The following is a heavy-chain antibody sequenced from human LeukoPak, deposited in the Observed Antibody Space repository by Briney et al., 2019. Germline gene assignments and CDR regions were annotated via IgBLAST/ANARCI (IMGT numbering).Heavy chain of an antibody. J-gene: IGHJ4*02. CDR2: INSDGSST. Sequence: GGSLRLSCAASGFTFSSYWMHWVRQAPGKGLLWVSRINSDGSSTTYADSVKGRFTISRDNAKNTLYLQVNSLRAEDTAVYYCARGPQYSGSYLALDYWGQGTLVTVSS. CDR3: ARGPQYSGSYLALDY. D-gene: IGHD1-26*01. CDR1: GFTFSSYW. V-gene: IGHV3-74*01.